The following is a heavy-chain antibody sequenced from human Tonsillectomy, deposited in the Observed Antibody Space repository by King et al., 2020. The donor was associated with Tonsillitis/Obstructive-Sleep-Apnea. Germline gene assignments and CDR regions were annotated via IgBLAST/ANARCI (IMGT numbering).Heavy chain of an antibody. V-gene: IGHV5-51*01. CDR3: ANTRGAARPFDN. D-gene: IGHD6-6*01. Sequence: VQLVESGAEVKKPGESLKISCKGSGYSFTSFWIAWVRQMPGKGLEWMGIVYPGDSDTRYSPAFQGRVTISADKSISTAYLEWGSLTASDTAMYYCANTRGAARPFDNWGQGTLVTVSS. CDR2: VYPGDSDT. CDR1: GYSFTSFW. J-gene: IGHJ4*02.